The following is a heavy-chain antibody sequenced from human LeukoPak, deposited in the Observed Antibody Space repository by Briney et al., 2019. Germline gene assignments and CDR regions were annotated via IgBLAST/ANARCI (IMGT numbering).Heavy chain of an antibody. CDR2: XXXXXXSI. D-gene: IGHD5-12*01. CDR1: S. J-gene: IGHJ4*02. V-gene: IGHV3-21*01. CDR3: ARERSSGDSAYASNYYFDC. Sequence: SXXWXRQAXGKGLGWXXXXXXXXXSIYYVDSLRRLFTISRDHPKNLLYLQMNSLRAEDTAVYYCARERSSGDSAYASNYYFDCWGQGTLVTVSS.